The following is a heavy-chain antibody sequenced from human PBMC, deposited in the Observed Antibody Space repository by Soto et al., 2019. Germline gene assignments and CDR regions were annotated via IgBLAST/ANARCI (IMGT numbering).Heavy chain of an antibody. V-gene: IGHV3-30-3*01. CDR3: ASSPRPVLRFLEWLPHKYGMDV. D-gene: IGHD3-3*01. CDR2: ISYDGSNK. J-gene: IGHJ6*02. Sequence: PGGSLRLSCAASGFTFSSYAMHWVRQAPGKGLEWVAVISYDGSNKYYADSVKGRFTISRDNSKNTLYLQMNSLRAEDTAVYYCASSPRPVLRFLEWLPHKYGMDVWGQGTTVTVSS. CDR1: GFTFSSYA.